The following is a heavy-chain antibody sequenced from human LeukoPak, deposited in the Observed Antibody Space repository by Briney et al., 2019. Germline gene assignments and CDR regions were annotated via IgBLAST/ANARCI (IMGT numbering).Heavy chain of an antibody. CDR3: ATSGRIKRDAFDI. CDR2: ISYDGSNK. J-gene: IGHJ3*02. CDR1: GFTFSSYA. Sequence: PGRSLRLSCAASGFTFSSYAMHWVRQAPGKGLEWVAVISYDGSNKYYADSVKGRFTISRDNSKNTLYLQMNSLRAEDTAVYYCATSGRIKRDAFDIWGQGTTVTVSS. D-gene: IGHD1-26*01. V-gene: IGHV3-30*04.